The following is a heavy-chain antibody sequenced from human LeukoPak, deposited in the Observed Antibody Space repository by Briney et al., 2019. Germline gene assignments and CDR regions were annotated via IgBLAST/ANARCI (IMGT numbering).Heavy chain of an antibody. CDR1: GGSISSDSYD. CDR2: IYNSGST. D-gene: IGHD2/OR15-2a*01. Sequence: SETLSLTCTVSGGSISSDSYDWGWIRQPAGKGLEWIGRIYNSGSTNYNPSLESRLTISVDTSKNQLSLKLSSVTAADTAVYYCARDVLIVVANWFDPGGQGTLVTVSS. V-gene: IGHV4-61*02. J-gene: IGHJ5*02. CDR3: ARDVLIVVANWFDP.